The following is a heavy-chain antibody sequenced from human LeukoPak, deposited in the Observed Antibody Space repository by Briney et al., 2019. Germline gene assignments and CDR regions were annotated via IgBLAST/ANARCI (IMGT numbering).Heavy chain of an antibody. CDR3: ARSIAAASSSYYFDY. CDR1: GLTFSSYW. CDR2: IKQDGSEK. V-gene: IGHV3-7*01. Sequence: PGGSLRLSCAASGLTFSSYWMSWVRQAPGKGLEWAANIKQDGSEKYYVDSVKGRFTITRDNAKNSLYLQMNSLRAEDTAVYHCARSIAAASSSYYFDYWGQGTLVTVSS. J-gene: IGHJ4*02. D-gene: IGHD6-13*01.